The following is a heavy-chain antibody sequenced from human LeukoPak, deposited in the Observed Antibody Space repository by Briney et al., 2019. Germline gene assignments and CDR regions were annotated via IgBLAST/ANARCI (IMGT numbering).Heavy chain of an antibody. Sequence: PGGSLRLSCVASGFTFSNYDMYWVRQAPGKGLEWVAVIWYDGSDKQYRDSVKGRFTISRDNSKNTVYLQMNSLRVEDTAVYYCARRNGYHLDYWGQGILVTVSS. CDR3: ARRNGYHLDY. V-gene: IGHV3-33*01. D-gene: IGHD1-1*01. J-gene: IGHJ4*02. CDR2: IWYDGSDK. CDR1: GFTFSNYD.